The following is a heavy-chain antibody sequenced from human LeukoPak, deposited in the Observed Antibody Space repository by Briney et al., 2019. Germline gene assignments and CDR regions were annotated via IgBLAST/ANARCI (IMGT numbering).Heavy chain of an antibody. D-gene: IGHD6-13*01. Sequence: PGGSLRLSCAASGFTFSSYSMNWVRQAPGKGLEWVSSISSGSSYIYYADSLKGRFTISRDDAKNSLYLQMNSLRAEDTAVYYCARAYGNSWYSTIWGQGTLVTVSS. J-gene: IGHJ4*02. CDR2: ISSGSSYI. V-gene: IGHV3-21*01. CDR1: GFTFSSYS. CDR3: ARAYGNSWYSTI.